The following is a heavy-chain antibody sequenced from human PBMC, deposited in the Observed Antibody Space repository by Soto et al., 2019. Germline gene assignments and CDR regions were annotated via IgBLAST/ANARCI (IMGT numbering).Heavy chain of an antibody. V-gene: IGHV3-23*01. CDR3: AKTPYEWQLDNYYYYMDV. D-gene: IGHD6-6*01. Sequence: GGSLRLSCAASGFTFSSYAMSWVRQAPGKGLEWVSAISGSGGSTYYADSVKGRFTISRDNSKNTLYLQMNSLRAEDTAVYYCAKTPYEWQLDNYYYYMDVWGKGTTVTVSS. J-gene: IGHJ6*03. CDR1: GFTFSSYA. CDR2: ISGSGGST.